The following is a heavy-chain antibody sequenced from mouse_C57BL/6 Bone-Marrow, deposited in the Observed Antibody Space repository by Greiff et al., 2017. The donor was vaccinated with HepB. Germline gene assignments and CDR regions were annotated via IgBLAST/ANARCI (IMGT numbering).Heavy chain of an antibody. CDR3: ARTTVVAPYAMDY. CDR2: IWSDGST. CDR1: GFSLTSYG. V-gene: IGHV2-6*03. D-gene: IGHD1-1*01. Sequence: VKLVESGPGLVAPSQSLSITCTVSGFSLTSYGVHWVRQPPGKGLEWLVVIWSDGSTTYNSALKSRLSISKDNSKSQVFLKMNSLQTDDTAMYYCARTTVVAPYAMDYWGQGTSVTVSS. J-gene: IGHJ4*01.